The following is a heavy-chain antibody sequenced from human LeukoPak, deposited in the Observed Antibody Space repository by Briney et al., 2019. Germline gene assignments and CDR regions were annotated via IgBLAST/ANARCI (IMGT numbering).Heavy chain of an antibody. CDR3: ARDEVHDFWSGYYTRFDY. J-gene: IGHJ4*02. D-gene: IGHD3-3*01. Sequence: GGSLRLSCAASGFTFSSYWMSWVRQAPGKGLEWVANIKQDGSGKYYVDSVKGRFTISRDNAKNSLYLQMNSLRAEDTAVYYCARDEVHDFWSGYYTRFDYWGQGTLVTVSS. CDR2: IKQDGSGK. CDR1: GFTFSSYW. V-gene: IGHV3-7*01.